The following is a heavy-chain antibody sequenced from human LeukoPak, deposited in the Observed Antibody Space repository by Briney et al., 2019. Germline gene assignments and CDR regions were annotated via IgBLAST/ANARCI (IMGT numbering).Heavy chain of an antibody. J-gene: IGHJ4*02. D-gene: IGHD3-22*01. CDR3: ARDRSSSGYYPFDY. V-gene: IGHV3-48*02. CDR2: ISTTGSTI. CDR1: GFPFSSYG. Sequence: GRSLRLSCVASGFPFSSYGMHWVRQAPGKGLEWVSYISTTGSTIYYADSVKGRFTISRDNAKNSLYLQMNSLRDEDTAVYYCARDRSSSGYYPFDYWGQGTLVTVSS.